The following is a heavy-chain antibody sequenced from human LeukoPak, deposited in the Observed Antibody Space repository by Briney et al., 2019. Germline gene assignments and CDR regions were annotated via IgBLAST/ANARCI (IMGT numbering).Heavy chain of an antibody. CDR3: AREEDYYDSSGYYDY. D-gene: IGHD3-22*01. CDR2: ISVYNGNT. Sequence: ASVKVSCKASGYSFTSYGITGVRQAPGPGIEWMGWISVYNGNTNYAQKFQGRVTMTTDTSTSTAYLEVRSLRSDDTAVYYCAREEDYYDSSGYYDYWGQGTLVTVSS. J-gene: IGHJ4*02. CDR1: GYSFTSYG. V-gene: IGHV1-18*01.